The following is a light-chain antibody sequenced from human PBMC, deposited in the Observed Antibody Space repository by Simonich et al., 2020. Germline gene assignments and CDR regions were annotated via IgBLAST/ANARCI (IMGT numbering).Light chain of an antibody. CDR2: YKSDSDK. Sequence: QAVLTQPASLSASPGASASLTCTLRSGSNVGTYRIYWYQQKPGSPPQYLLRYKSDSDKQQGSGVPSRFSGSKSGNTASLTSSGLQAEDEADYYCCSYAGSLRVFGGGTKLTVL. CDR1: SGSNVGTYR. V-gene: IGLV5-45*01. CDR3: CSYAGSLRV. J-gene: IGLJ3*02.